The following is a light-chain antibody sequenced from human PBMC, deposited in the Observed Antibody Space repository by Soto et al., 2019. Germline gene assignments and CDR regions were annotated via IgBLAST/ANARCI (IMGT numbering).Light chain of an antibody. J-gene: IGKJ1*01. CDR2: AAS. CDR3: QQYGISPVT. CDR1: QSVSGGY. V-gene: IGKV3-20*01. Sequence: EIVLTQSPGTLAFSVEERAALSCRTSQSVSGGYLAWYQKRPGQPHRLLIYAASSRTTCLQDTFSGSGSGTDVTLTISRLEPEDLAVYYCQQYGISPVTFRQGTKVEIK.